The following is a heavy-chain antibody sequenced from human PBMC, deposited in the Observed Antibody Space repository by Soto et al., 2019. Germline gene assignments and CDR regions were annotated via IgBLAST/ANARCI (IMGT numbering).Heavy chain of an antibody. Sequence: SLILSCAASGISFSSYSMNCVRQAPGKGLEWVSYISSSSSTIYYADSVKGRFTISRDNAKNSLYLQMNSLRDEDTAVYYCAREGGSLNWFDPWGQGTLVTVSS. J-gene: IGHJ5*02. D-gene: IGHD1-26*01. V-gene: IGHV3-48*02. CDR3: AREGGSLNWFDP. CDR2: ISSSSSTI. CDR1: GISFSSYS.